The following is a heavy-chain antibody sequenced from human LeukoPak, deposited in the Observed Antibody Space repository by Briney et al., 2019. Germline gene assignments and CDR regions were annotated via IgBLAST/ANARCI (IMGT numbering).Heavy chain of an antibody. CDR1: GGFISSGGYY. CDR2: IYYSGST. Sequence: PSETLSLTCTVSGGFISSGGYYWSWIRQHPGKGLEWIGYIYYSGSTYYNPSLKSRVTISVDTSKNQFSLKLSSVTAADTAVYYCARDHMVRQPLWGQGTLVTVSS. V-gene: IGHV4-31*03. J-gene: IGHJ4*02. D-gene: IGHD3-10*01. CDR3: ARDHMVRQPL.